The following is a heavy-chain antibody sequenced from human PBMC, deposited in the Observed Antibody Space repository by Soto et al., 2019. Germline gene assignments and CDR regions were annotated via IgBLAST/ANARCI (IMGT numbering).Heavy chain of an antibody. CDR1: GFTFSSYS. D-gene: IGHD6-6*01. J-gene: IGHJ6*02. CDR2: ISGSVGST. Sequence: PXVFLSLSFAASGFTFSSYSRSWVGQSPGKGLEWVSAISGSVGSTYYADSVKGRFTISRDNSKDTLYLQMNSLRAEDTAVYYCAKPAGIAARTKKSRISYYYYGMDVWGQGTTVTVSS. V-gene: IGHV3-23*01. CDR3: AKPAGIAARTKKSRISYYYYGMDV.